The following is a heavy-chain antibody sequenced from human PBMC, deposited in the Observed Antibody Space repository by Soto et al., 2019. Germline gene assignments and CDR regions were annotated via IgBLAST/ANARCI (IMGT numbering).Heavy chain of an antibody. D-gene: IGHD4-17*01. CDR3: ASGGDYGDAFDI. J-gene: IGHJ3*02. Sequence: PWGSLRLSCAASGFTFSSYSMNWVRQAPGKGLEWVSSISSSSSYIYYADSVKGRFTISRDNAKNSLYLQMNSLSAEDTAVYYCASGGDYGDAFDIRGQGTMVTVSS. CDR2: ISSSSSYI. V-gene: IGHV3-21*01. CDR1: GFTFSSYS.